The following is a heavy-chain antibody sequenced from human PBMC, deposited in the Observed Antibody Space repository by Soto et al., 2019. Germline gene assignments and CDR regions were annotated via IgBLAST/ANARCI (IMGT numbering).Heavy chain of an antibody. J-gene: IGHJ5*02. D-gene: IGHD2-8*01. CDR2: IDPSDSYT. V-gene: IGHV5-10-1*01. Sequence: PGESLKISCKGSGYSFTSYWISWVRQMPGKGLEWMGRIDPSDSYTNYSPSFQGHVTISADKSISTAYLQWSSLKASDTAMYYCARDGNCTNGVCYGGWFDPWGQGTLVTVS. CDR3: ARDGNCTNGVCYGGWFDP. CDR1: GYSFTSYW.